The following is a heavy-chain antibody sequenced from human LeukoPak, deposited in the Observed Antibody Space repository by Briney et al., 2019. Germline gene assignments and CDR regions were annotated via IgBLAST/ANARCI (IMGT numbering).Heavy chain of an antibody. CDR1: GYTFTGYY. V-gene: IGHV1-2*02. CDR3: ARGSGLEGFDY. D-gene: IGHD6-19*01. Sequence: ASVKVSCKASGYTFTGYYMHWVRQAPGQGLEWMGWINPNSGSTNYPQKFQGRVTMTTDTSISTVYMELSRVRSGDTAMYYCARGSGLEGFDYWGQGTLVTVSS. J-gene: IGHJ4*02. CDR2: INPNSGST.